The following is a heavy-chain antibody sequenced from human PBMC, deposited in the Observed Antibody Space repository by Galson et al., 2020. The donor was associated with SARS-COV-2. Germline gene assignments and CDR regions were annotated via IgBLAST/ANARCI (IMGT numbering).Heavy chain of an antibody. Sequence: NSGGSLRLSCAASGFTFSSYSMNWVRQAPGKGLEWVSSISSSSSYIYYADSVKGRFTISRDNAKNSLYLQMNSLRAEDTAVYYCARDNPYCSGGSCYYPYYYGMDVWGQGTTVTVSS. V-gene: IGHV3-21*01. CDR1: GFTFSSYS. CDR3: ARDNPYCSGGSCYYPYYYGMDV. CDR2: ISSSSSYI. D-gene: IGHD2-15*01. J-gene: IGHJ6*02.